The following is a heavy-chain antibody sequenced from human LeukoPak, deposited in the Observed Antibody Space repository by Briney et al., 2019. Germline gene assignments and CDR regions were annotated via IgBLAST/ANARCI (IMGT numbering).Heavy chain of an antibody. Sequence: GGSLRLSCAASGFTFSSYAMHWVRQAPGKGLEWVAVISYDGSNKYYADSVKGRFTISRDNAKNSLYLQMNSLRAEDTAVYYCARVDFWSGRYYYYGMDVWGQGTTVTVSS. J-gene: IGHJ6*02. CDR1: GFTFSSYA. CDR2: ISYDGSNK. D-gene: IGHD3-3*01. V-gene: IGHV3-30*04. CDR3: ARVDFWSGRYYYYGMDV.